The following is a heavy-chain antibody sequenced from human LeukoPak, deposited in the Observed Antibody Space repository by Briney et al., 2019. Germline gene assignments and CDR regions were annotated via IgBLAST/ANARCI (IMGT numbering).Heavy chain of an antibody. Sequence: HRASVKVSCKASGYTFTDYYVHWVRQAPGQGLEWMGGIIPIFGTANYAQKFQGRVTITADESTSTAYMELSSLRSEDTAVYYCATGSGTRGNWFDPWGQGTLVTVSS. CDR2: IIPIFGTA. V-gene: IGHV1-69*13. CDR3: ATGSGTRGNWFDP. J-gene: IGHJ5*02. D-gene: IGHD1-1*01. CDR1: GYTFTDYY.